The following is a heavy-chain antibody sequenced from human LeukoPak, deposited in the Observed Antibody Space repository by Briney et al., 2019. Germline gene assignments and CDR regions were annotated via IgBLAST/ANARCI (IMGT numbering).Heavy chain of an antibody. CDR2: IYDSGSA. D-gene: IGHD1-14*01. J-gene: IGHJ4*02. V-gene: IGHV4-39*01. CDR1: GGSISSSSYY. CDR3: ARKMAGTMRGY. Sequence: SETLSLTCTVSGGSISSSSYYWGWIRQPPGKGLEWIGTIYDSGSAHYNPSLKSRLTTSVDMSKSQSTLKLSSVTAADTAVYYCARKMAGTMRGYWGQGILVTVSS.